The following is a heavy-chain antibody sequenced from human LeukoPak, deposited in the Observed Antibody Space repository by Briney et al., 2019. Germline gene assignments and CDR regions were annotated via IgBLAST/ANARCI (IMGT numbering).Heavy chain of an antibody. CDR3: ARHGNWNYGSY. CDR2: IIPMFGST. D-gene: IGHD1-7*01. V-gene: IGHV1-69*13. CDR1: GGSFTNCP. Sequence: SVKVSCKASGGSFTNCPFHWVRQAPGQGLEWMGGIIPMFGSTDYAQKFQGRLTITADESTTTAYLELRSLRSDDTAVYYCARHGNWNYGSYWGQGTLVTVSS. J-gene: IGHJ4*02.